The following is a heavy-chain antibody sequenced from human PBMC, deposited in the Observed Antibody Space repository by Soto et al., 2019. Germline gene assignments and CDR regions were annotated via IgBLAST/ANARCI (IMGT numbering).Heavy chain of an antibody. Sequence: PSETLSLTCAVYGGSFSGYYWGWIRQPPGKGLEWIGEINHSGSTNYNPSLKSRVTISVDTSKNQFSLKLSSVTAADTAVYYCARGYPHVLLWFGDSWFDPWGQGTLVTVSS. CDR3: ARGYPHVLLWFGDSWFDP. D-gene: IGHD3-10*01. CDR2: INHSGST. J-gene: IGHJ5*02. CDR1: GGSFSGYY. V-gene: IGHV4-34*01.